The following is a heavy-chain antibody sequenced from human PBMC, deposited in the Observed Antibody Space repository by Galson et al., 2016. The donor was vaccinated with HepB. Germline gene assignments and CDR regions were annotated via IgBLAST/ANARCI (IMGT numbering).Heavy chain of an antibody. J-gene: IGHJ4*02. CDR1: NGSISSSYYY. CDR2: IYYSRST. D-gene: IGHD3-22*01. CDR3: ASTYSYDSSGLPFGNY. V-gene: IGHV4-39*01. Sequence: LSLTCTVSNGSISSSYYYWGWIRQPPGKGLEWIASIYYSRSTYHNPSLKSRITISVDTSKNQFSLKLKSVTASDTAIYYCASTYSYDSSGLPFGNYWGQGTLVTVSS.